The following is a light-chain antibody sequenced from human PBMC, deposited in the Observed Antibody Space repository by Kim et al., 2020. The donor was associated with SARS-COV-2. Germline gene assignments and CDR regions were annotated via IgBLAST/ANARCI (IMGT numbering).Light chain of an antibody. CDR3: QSYDNRLSGYV. CDR2: VNI. Sequence: QRVTISCTRRSSNTAASYDVHWYQPVPGTAPNLLIYVNINRPSGVPARFSGSKSGTSASLAITGLPAEDETDYYCQSYDNRLSGYVFGTGTKVTVL. CDR1: SSNTAASYD. V-gene: IGLV1-40*01. J-gene: IGLJ1*01.